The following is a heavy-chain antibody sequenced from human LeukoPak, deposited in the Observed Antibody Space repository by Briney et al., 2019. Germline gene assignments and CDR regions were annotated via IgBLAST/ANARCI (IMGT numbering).Heavy chain of an antibody. CDR2: IKQDGSEK. CDR3: ARVIAARPARRTYYMDV. D-gene: IGHD6-6*01. Sequence: PGESLRLSCAASGFTFSSYWMGWVRQAPGKGLEWVANIKQDGSEKYYVDSVKGRFAISRDNAKDSLYLQMNSLRAEDTAVYHCARVIAARPARRTYYMDVWGKGTTVTVSS. CDR1: GFTFSSYW. V-gene: IGHV3-7*01. J-gene: IGHJ6*03.